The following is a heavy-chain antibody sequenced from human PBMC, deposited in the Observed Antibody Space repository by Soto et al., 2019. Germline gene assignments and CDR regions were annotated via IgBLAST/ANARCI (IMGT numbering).Heavy chain of an antibody. J-gene: IGHJ4*02. D-gene: IGHD2-21*02. V-gene: IGHV3-30*18. CDR3: AKAWAYFVVVTESFDY. Sequence: PGGSLRLSCAASGFTFSSYGMHWVRQAPGKGLEWVAVISYDGSNKYYADSVKGRFTISRDNSKNTLYLQMNSLRAEDTAVYYCAKAWAYFVVVTESFDYWGQGTLVTVSS. CDR1: GFTFSSYG. CDR2: ISYDGSNK.